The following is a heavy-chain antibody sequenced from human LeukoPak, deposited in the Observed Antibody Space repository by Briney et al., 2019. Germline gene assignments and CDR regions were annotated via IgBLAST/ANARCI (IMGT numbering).Heavy chain of an antibody. CDR2: IIPIFGTA. CDR3: ARDWEDGSGANWFDP. CDR1: GGTFSSYA. V-gene: IGHV1-69*01. Sequence: ASVKVSCKASGGTFSSYAICWVRQAPGQGLEWMGGIIPIFGTANYAQKFQGRVTITADGSTSTAYMELSSLRSEDTAVYYCARDWEDGSGANWFDPWGQGTLVTVSS. D-gene: IGHD3-10*01. J-gene: IGHJ5*02.